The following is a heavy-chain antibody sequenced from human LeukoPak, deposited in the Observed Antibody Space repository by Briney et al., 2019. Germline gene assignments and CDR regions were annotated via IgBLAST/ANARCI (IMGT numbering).Heavy chain of an antibody. J-gene: IGHJ4*02. CDR1: GYTFTSYG. Sequence: ASVKVSCKASGYTFTSYGISWVRQAPGQGLEWMGWMNPNSGRTGYAQKFQGRITMTRNTSISTAYMELSSLRSEDTAVYYCARFLHSSGLHDYWGQGTLVTVSS. V-gene: IGHV1-8*02. CDR2: MNPNSGRT. D-gene: IGHD6-19*01. CDR3: ARFLHSSGLHDY.